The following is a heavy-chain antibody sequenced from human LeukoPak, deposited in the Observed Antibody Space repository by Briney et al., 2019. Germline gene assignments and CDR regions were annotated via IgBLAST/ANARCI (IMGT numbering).Heavy chain of an antibody. CDR1: GFTFSDYY. D-gene: IGHD3-22*01. CDR2: ICGGST. CDR3: ARRPATYYYDTTGANWYFDL. J-gene: IGHJ2*01. Sequence: GGSLRLSCAASGFTFSDYYMSWVRQAPGKGLEWVSLICGGSTYYADSVKGRFTISRDNSKNTLYLQMNSLRAEDTAVYYCARRPATYYYDTTGANWYFDLWGRGTLVTVSS. V-gene: IGHV3-53*01.